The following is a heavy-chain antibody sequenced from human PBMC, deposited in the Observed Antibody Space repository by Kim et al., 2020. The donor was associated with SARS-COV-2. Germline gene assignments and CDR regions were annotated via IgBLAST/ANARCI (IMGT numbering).Heavy chain of an antibody. CDR2: IVVVNSNT. Sequence: SVKVSCKASGVTFTRSTLHWVRQARGQRLEWIGWIVVVNSNTNYAQKFQERVTITRDMSTSTAYMELSGLRFDDTAVYYCAANRGYGLRSWPYWGQGTLVTVSP. V-gene: IGHV1-58*01. J-gene: IGHJ4*02. D-gene: IGHD4-17*01. CDR1: GVTFTRST. CDR3: AANRGYGLRSWPY.